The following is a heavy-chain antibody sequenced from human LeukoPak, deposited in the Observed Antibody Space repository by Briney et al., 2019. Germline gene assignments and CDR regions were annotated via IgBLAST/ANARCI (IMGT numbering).Heavy chain of an antibody. D-gene: IGHD2-21*02. CDR1: GGTFSSYA. CDR3: ARDHYHKIHSVMVTAPDY. Sequence: ASVKVSCKASGGTFSSYAISWVRQAPGQGLEWMGGIIPIFGTANYAQKFQGRVTMTRDTSTSTVYMELSSLRSEGTAVYYCARDHYHKIHSVMVTAPDYWGQGTLVTVSS. V-gene: IGHV1-69*05. J-gene: IGHJ4*02. CDR2: IIPIFGTA.